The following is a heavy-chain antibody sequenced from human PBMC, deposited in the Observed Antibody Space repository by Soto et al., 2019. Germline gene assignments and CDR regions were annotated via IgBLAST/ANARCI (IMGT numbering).Heavy chain of an antibody. J-gene: IGHJ3*02. CDR3: ARDPGGVLAWTRAFDI. Sequence: EVQLVESGGGLVKPGGSLRLSCAASGFTFSSYSMNWVRQAPGKGLEWVSSISSSSSYIYYADSVKGRFTISRDNAKNSLYLQRNSLRAEDTAVYYCARDPGGVLAWTRAFDIWGQGTMVTVSS. CDR1: GFTFSSYS. D-gene: IGHD2-2*01. V-gene: IGHV3-21*01. CDR2: ISSSSSYI.